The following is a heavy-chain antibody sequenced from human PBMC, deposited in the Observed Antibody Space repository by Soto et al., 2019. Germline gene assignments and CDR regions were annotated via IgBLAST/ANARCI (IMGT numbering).Heavy chain of an antibody. Sequence: ASVKLSCKASGYTFTSYGISWVRQAPGQGLEWMGWISAYNGNTNYAQKLQGRVTMTTDTSTSTAYMELRSLISDDTAVYYCARDENGYYYDSTGSAMDSWGQGALVTVSS. CDR1: GYTFTSYG. J-gene: IGHJ1*01. CDR3: ARDENGYYYDSTGSAMDS. CDR2: ISAYNGNT. D-gene: IGHD3-22*01. V-gene: IGHV1-18*01.